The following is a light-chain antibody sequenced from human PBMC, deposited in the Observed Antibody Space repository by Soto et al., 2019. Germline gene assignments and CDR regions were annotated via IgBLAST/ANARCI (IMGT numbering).Light chain of an antibody. CDR3: QQYGTPRSVT. V-gene: IGKV3-20*01. Sequence: EIVLSQEPRAVCFSPGEAVTLSCRVSQSVDSNYLAWYQQKPGQTPRLIIYGASGRADGIPHRFSGSGFGTDFTLTISKVEPEDFAVYYCQQYGTPRSVTFGQGTRLAI. J-gene: IGKJ5*01. CDR1: QSVDSNY. CDR2: GAS.